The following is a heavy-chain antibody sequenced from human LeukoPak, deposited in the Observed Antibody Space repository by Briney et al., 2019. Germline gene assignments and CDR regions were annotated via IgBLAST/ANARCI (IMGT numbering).Heavy chain of an antibody. CDR1: GNSLTDLN. CDR3: ATRSGDFWSGYEN. J-gene: IGHJ4*02. D-gene: IGHD3-3*01. Sequence: ASVKLSCKVSGNSLTDLNIQWVRQAPGKGLDCMGGFDPEQAKTVYAENFQGRVIMTEDPSTDTAYMELSSLRSEDTAIYYCATRSGDFWSGYENWGQGTLVIVSS. CDR2: FDPEQAKT. V-gene: IGHV1-24*01.